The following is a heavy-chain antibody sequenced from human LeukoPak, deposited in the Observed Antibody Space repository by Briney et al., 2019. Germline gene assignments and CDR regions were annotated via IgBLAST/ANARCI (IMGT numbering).Heavy chain of an antibody. V-gene: IGHV4-4*07. D-gene: IGHD2-15*01. CDR1: GASISSYY. CDR2: IYTSGST. Sequence: SETLSLTCTVSGASISSYYWSWIRQPAGKGLEWIGRIYTSGSTYYNPSLKSRVTISVDTSKNQFSLKLSSVTAADTAVYYCARGYCSGGSCYPFDYWGQGTLVTVSS. J-gene: IGHJ4*02. CDR3: ARGYCSGGSCYPFDY.